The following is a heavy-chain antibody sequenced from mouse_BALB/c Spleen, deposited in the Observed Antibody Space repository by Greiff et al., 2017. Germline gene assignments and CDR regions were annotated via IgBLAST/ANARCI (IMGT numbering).Heavy chain of an antibody. CDR3: ARGGPYYGSSYRYFDV. V-gene: IGHV5-15*02. CDR2: ISNLAYSI. D-gene: IGHD1-1*01. Sequence: EVQLVESGGGLVQPGGSRKLSCAASGFTFSDYGMAWVRQAPGKGPEWVAFISNLAYSIYYADTVTGRFTISRENAKNTLYLEMSSLRSEDTAMYYCARGGPYYGSSYRYFDVWGAGTTVTVSS. J-gene: IGHJ1*01. CDR1: GFTFSDYG.